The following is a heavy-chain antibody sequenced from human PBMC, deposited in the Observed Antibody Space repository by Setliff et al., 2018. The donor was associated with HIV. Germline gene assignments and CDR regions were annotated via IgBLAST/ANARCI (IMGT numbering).Heavy chain of an antibody. CDR1: GGSISSGSYY. D-gene: IGHD2-21*02. CDR3: ATFPTTVTALGSNY. Sequence: SLTCTVSGGSISSGSYYWNWIRQPAGKGLEWIGRIYASGRTNYNPPLESRVTISLDTSKNQFSLKLNSVTAADTAVYYCATFPTTVTALGSNYWGQGTLVTVSS. CDR2: IYASGRT. J-gene: IGHJ4*02. V-gene: IGHV4-61*02.